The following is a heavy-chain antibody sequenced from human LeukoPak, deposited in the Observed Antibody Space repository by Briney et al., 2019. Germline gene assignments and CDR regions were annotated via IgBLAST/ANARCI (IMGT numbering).Heavy chain of an antibody. CDR1: GFTFSGSA. D-gene: IGHD1-1*01. V-gene: IGHV3-73*01. CDR2: IRSKTNSYAT. J-gene: IGHJ5*02. Sequence: GGSLRHSCAASGFTFSGSAMHWVRQASGKGLEWVGRIRSKTNSYATSYAASVKGRFALSRDDSKNTAYLQMNSLKTEDTAVYYCTRYNVGFEPWGQGTLVTVSS. CDR3: TRYNVGFEP.